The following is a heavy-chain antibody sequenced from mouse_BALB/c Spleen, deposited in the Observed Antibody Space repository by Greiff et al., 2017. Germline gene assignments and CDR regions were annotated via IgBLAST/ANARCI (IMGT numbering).Heavy chain of an antibody. J-gene: IGHJ4*01. CDR1: GYTFTSYW. D-gene: IGHD1-1*01. Sequence: QVQLQQPGAELVKPGASVKLSCKASGYTFTSYWMHWVKQRPGQGLEWIGEINPSNGRTNYNEKFKSKATLTVDKSSSTAYMQLSSLTSEDSAVYYCARELLGITTVEAEGAMDYWGQGTSVTVSS. CDR3: ARELLGITTVEAEGAMDY. CDR2: INPSNGRT. V-gene: IGHV1S81*02.